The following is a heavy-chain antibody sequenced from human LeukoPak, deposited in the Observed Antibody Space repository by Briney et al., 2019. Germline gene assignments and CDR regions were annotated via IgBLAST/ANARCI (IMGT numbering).Heavy chain of an antibody. D-gene: IGHD2-2*01. CDR3: ARTPLGSDIVVVPAADY. J-gene: IGHJ4*02. CDR1: GGSISSGDYY. V-gene: IGHV4-30-4*08. Sequence: SQTLSLTCTVSGGSISSGDYYWSWIRQPPGRGLEWIGYIYYSGSTYYNPSLKSRVTISVDTSKNQFSPKLSSVTAADTAVYYCARTPLGSDIVVVPAADYWGQGTLVTVSS. CDR2: IYYSGST.